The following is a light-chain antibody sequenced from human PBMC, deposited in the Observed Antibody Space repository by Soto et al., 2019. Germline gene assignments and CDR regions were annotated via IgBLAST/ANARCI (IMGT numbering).Light chain of an antibody. CDR3: QQYYFTPRT. CDR2: WAS. Sequence: VLTPSPDSRAVPLGERATIDCKSLHIVLDSYNNNNYLAWYQQKPGRHPTMLIYWASTRESGVPHRFSGSGSGTDFTLTISSLQAEDVAVYYCQQYYFTPRTFGQGTKVDIK. V-gene: IGKV4-1*01. CDR1: HIVLDSYNNNNY. J-gene: IGKJ1*01.